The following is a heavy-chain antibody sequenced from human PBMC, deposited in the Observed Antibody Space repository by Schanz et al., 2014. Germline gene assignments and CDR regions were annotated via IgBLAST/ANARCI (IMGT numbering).Heavy chain of an antibody. CDR3: TKPDIPAALTGPGVWFDP. Sequence: QVQLAESGGGVVQPGRSLRLSCAASGFAFNNYGMHWVRQAPGKGLEWVAIIWYDGNNKKYADSVKGRFTISRDNSKSTLYLQVNSLRPEDTAIYYCTKPDIPAALTGPGVWFDPWGQGTLVTVSS. J-gene: IGHJ5*02. CDR1: GFAFNNYG. V-gene: IGHV3-33*06. CDR2: IWYDGNNK. D-gene: IGHD6-13*01.